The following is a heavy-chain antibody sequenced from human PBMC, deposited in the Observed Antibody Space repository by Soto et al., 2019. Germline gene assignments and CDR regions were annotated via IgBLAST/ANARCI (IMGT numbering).Heavy chain of an antibody. D-gene: IGHD2-21*01. J-gene: IGHJ4*02. CDR3: TRGGDPYKTGH. CDR1: GGSVNIGTYY. Sequence: SETLSLTCTVPGGSVNIGTYYLGWIRQPPGKGLEWIGFIHYSGSTNYNPSLKGRVTMSVDTSKNQFSLKLTSVNTADTAIYYCTRGGDPYKTGHWGQGTLVTVSS. V-gene: IGHV4-61*01. CDR2: IHYSGST.